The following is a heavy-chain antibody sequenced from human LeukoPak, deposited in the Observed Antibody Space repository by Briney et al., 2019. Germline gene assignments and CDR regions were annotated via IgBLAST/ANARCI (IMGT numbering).Heavy chain of an antibody. Sequence: GGSLRLSCAASGFTFSSYWMSWVRQAPGKGLEWVSSISSSSSYIYYADSVKGRFTISRDNAKNSLYLQMNSLRAEDTAVYYCARDEYSSSWYDDSHGYWGQGTLVTVSS. D-gene: IGHD6-13*01. J-gene: IGHJ4*02. CDR1: GFTFSSYW. CDR3: ARDEYSSSWYDDSHGY. V-gene: IGHV3-21*01. CDR2: ISSSSSYI.